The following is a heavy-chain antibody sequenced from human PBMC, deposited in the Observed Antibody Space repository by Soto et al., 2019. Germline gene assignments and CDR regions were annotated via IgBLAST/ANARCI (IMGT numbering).Heavy chain of an antibody. V-gene: IGHV3-15*01. D-gene: IGHD3-3*01. CDR1: GFNFSDGW. J-gene: IGHJ4*02. CDR3: TLRSFLEH. CDR2: IKNTADGGAT. Sequence: PGGSLRLSCAGSGFNFSDGWMNWVRQAPGKGLEWIARIKNTADGGATDYASSVQGRFVVSRDDSRKVFYLQMNNLNSADTAIYYCTLRSFLEHWGQGALVAASS.